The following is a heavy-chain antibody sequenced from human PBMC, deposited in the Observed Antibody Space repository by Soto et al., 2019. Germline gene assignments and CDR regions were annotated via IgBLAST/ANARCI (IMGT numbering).Heavy chain of an antibody. D-gene: IGHD1-7*01. V-gene: IGHV3-30*18. CDR2: ISYDGSNK. J-gene: IGHJ4*02. Sequence: QVQLVESGGGVVQPGRSLRLSCAASGFTFSSYGMHWVRQAPGKGLEWVAVISYDGSNKYYADSVKGRFTISRDNSKSTLYLQMNSLRAEDTAVYYCANAGTGTTSDFDYWGQGTLVTVSS. CDR1: GFTFSSYG. CDR3: ANAGTGTTSDFDY.